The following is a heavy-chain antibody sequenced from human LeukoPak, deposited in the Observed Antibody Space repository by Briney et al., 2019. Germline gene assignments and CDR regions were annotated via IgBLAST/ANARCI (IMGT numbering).Heavy chain of an antibody. V-gene: IGHV3-23*01. CDR2: ISGSGGST. Sequence: GGSLRLSCAASGFTFSSYGMSWVRQAPGKGLEWVSAISGSGGSTYYADSVKGRFTISRDNSKNTLYLQMNSLRAEDTAVYYCARDMSYDSSGYYAGHYWGQGTLVTVSS. J-gene: IGHJ4*02. D-gene: IGHD3-22*01. CDR1: GFTFSSYG. CDR3: ARDMSYDSSGYYAGHY.